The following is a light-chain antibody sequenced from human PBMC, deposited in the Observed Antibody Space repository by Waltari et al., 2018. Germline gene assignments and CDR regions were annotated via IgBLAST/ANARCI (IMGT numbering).Light chain of an antibody. CDR2: SAS. CDR1: QSLLYSSINKNY. V-gene: IGKV4-1*01. CDR3: HQLYSTPYT. Sequence: DIVMTQSPDSLAVSLGERATINCRSSQSLLYSSINKNYLAWYQQKPGQPPKLLIYSASTRESGVPDRFSGSGSGTDFTLTISSLQAEDVAVYYCHQLYSTPYTFGPGTKVDIK. J-gene: IGKJ3*01.